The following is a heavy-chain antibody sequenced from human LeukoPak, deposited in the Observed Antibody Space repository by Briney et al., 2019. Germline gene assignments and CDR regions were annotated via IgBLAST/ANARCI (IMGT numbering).Heavy chain of an antibody. D-gene: IGHD3-9*01. CDR2: IYASGSI. V-gene: IGHV4-4*07. CDR1: GGSISTYY. CDR3: ARDRWGYDILSGYSYFDY. J-gene: IGHJ4*02. Sequence: LGTLSLTCTVSGGSISTYYWSSIGQSAGHGLEWMGRIYASGSINYNPSLQSRVTMSVDTYKNKFSLKLSSVTAADTAVYYCARDRWGYDILSGYSYFDYWGQGTLVTVSS.